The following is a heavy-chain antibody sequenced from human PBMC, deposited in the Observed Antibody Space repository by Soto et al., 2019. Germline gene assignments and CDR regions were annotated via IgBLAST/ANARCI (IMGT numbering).Heavy chain of an antibody. Sequence: SETLSLTCAVSGGSISSGGYSWSWIRQPPGKGLEWIGYIYHSGSTYYNPSLKSRVTISVDRSKNQFSLKLSSVTAADTAVYYCARQLLPYNWFDPWAQRTLVTVSS. CDR1: GGSISSGGYS. CDR3: ARQLLPYNWFDP. D-gene: IGHD2-2*01. V-gene: IGHV4-30-2*01. J-gene: IGHJ5*02. CDR2: IYHSGST.